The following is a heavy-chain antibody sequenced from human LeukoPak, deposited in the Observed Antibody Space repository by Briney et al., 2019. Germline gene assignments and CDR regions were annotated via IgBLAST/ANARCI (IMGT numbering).Heavy chain of an antibody. Sequence: GGSLRLSCAASGFTFSGYGMHWVRQAPGKGLEWVAVISYDGSNKYYADSVKGRFTLSRDNSKNTLYLQMNRLRTEDTAVYYCAKVKSSSFYYFVNWGQGTLVTVSS. CDR3: AKVKSSSFYYFVN. D-gene: IGHD6-13*01. CDR1: GFTFSGYG. V-gene: IGHV3-30*18. J-gene: IGHJ4*02. CDR2: ISYDGSNK.